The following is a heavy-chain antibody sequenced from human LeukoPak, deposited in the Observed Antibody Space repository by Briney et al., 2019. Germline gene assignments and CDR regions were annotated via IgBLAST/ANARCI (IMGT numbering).Heavy chain of an antibody. CDR1: GGTFSSYA. V-gene: IGHV1-69*05. CDR2: IIPIFGTA. J-gene: IGHJ6*03. Sequence: GSSVKVSCKASGGTFSSYAISWVRQAPGQGLEWMGRIIPIFGTANYAQKFQGRVTITTDESTSTAYMELSSLRSEDTAVYYCARDVKGSSSWFTYYYYMDVWGKGTTVTVSS. CDR3: ARDVKGSSSWFTYYYYMDV. D-gene: IGHD6-13*01.